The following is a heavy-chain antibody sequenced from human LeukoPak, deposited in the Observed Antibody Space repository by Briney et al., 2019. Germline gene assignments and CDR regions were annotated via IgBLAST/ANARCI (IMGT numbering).Heavy chain of an antibody. V-gene: IGHV4-39*01. J-gene: IGHJ6*03. CDR3: ARRVDSGSYYYYYYMDV. D-gene: IGHD3-10*01. CDR2: IYYSGVS. CDR1: GGSIISSSFW. Sequence: SETLSLTCTVSGGSIISSSFWWGWIRQPPGKGLEWVGSIYYSGVSYYNTSLKSRVSISIDTSKNQFSLKLSSVTAADTAVYYCARRVDSGSYYYYYYMDVWGKGTTVTISS.